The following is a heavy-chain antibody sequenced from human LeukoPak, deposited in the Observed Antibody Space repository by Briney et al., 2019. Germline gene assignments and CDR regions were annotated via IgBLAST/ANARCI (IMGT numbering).Heavy chain of an antibody. V-gene: IGHV4-59*12. CDR1: GGSISSYY. D-gene: IGHD7-27*01. CDR3: ARHSGRALTGGLDWFDP. Sequence: SEMQSLTCTVSGGSISSYYWNWIRQPPGKGLEWIAYIYYSGSTTYNPSLKSRVTISVDTSKNQFSLKLSSVTPADTAVYYCARHSGRALTGGLDWFDPWGPGNLCSVSS. J-gene: IGHJ5*02. CDR2: IYYSGST.